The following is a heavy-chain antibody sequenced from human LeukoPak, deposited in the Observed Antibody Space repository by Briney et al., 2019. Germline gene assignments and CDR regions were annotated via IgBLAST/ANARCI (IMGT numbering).Heavy chain of an antibody. CDR1: GFTFSSYA. J-gene: IGHJ3*02. V-gene: IGHV3-30*04. CDR2: ISYDGSNK. CDR3: ARAYSGAFDI. Sequence: GGSLRLSCAASGFTFSSYAMHWVRQAPGKGLEWVAVISYDGSNKYYADSVKGRFTISRDNSKNTLYLQMNSLRAEDTAVYYCARAYSGAFDIWGQGTMVTVSS. D-gene: IGHD5-18*01.